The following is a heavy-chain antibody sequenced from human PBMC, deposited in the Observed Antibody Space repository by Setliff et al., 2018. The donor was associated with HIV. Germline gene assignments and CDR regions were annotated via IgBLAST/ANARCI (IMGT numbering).Heavy chain of an antibody. CDR2: IRTKANSYTT. Sequence: PGGSLRLSCAASGFTFSDHYMDWVRQAPGKGLEWVGRIRTKANSYTTEYAASVKGRFTISRDDSKNSLYLQMNSLKTVDTAVYYCAKKGNGDYHFDYWGQGTLVTVSS. CDR1: GFTFSDHY. CDR3: AKKGNGDYHFDY. D-gene: IGHD4-17*01. V-gene: IGHV3-72*01. J-gene: IGHJ4*02.